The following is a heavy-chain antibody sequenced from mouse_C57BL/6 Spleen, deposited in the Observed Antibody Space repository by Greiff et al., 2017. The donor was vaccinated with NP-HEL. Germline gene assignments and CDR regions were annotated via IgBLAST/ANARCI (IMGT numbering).Heavy chain of an antibody. CDR1: GFTFTDYY. D-gene: IGHD1-1*01. J-gene: IGHJ1*03. V-gene: IGHV7-3*01. CDR3: ARYTEAQDYYGSSYWYFDV. Sequence: EVMLVESGGGLVQPGGSLSLSCAASGFTFTDYYMSWVRQPPGKALEWLGFIRNKANGYTTEYSASGKGRFTISRDNSQSILYLQMNALRAEDSATYYCARYTEAQDYYGSSYWYFDVWGTGTTVTVSS. CDR2: IRNKANGYTT.